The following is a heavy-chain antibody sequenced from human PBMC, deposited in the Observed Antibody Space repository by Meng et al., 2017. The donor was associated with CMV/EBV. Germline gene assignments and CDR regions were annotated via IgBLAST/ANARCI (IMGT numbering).Heavy chain of an antibody. CDR2: IYWNDDK. V-gene: IGHV2-5*01. Sequence: LSTSGVGVGWIRQPPGTALEWLALIYWNDDKRYSPSLKSRLTITKDTSKNQVVLTMTNMDPVDTATYYCAHRRGVDFWSGFPTDWFDPWGQGTLVTVSS. D-gene: IGHD3-3*01. CDR1: LSTSGVG. J-gene: IGHJ5*02. CDR3: AHRRGVDFWSGFPTDWFDP.